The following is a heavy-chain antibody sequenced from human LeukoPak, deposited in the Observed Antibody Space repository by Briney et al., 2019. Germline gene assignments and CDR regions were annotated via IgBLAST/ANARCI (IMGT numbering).Heavy chain of an antibody. CDR2: INPSGGST. D-gene: IGHD3-22*01. V-gene: IGHV1-46*01. J-gene: IGHJ3*02. Sequence: ASVKVSCKASGYTFTSYYMHWVRQAPGQGLEWMGIINPSGGSTSYAQKFQGRVTMTRGTSTSIVYMELSSLRSEDTAVYYCARGEAFGLLLPDAFDIWGQGTMVTVSS. CDR1: GYTFTSYY. CDR3: ARGEAFGLLLPDAFDI.